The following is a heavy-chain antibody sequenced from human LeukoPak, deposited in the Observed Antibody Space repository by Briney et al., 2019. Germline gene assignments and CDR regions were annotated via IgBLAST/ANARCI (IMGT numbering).Heavy chain of an antibody. D-gene: IGHD6-25*01. J-gene: IGHJ4*02. CDR3: AKGQRYDFDY. CDR2: ISGSGGST. V-gene: IGHV3-23*01. CDR1: GFTFSSYA. Sequence: AGGSLRLSCAASGFTFSSYAMSWVRQAPGKGLEWVSAISGSGGSTYYGDSVKGRFTISRDNSKNALYLQMNSLRAEDTAVYYCAKGQRYDFDYWGQGTLVTVSS.